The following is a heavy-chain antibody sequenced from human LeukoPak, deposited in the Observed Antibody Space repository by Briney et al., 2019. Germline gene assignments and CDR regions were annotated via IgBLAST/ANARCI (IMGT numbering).Heavy chain of an antibody. J-gene: IGHJ4*02. CDR2: INIDERIT. V-gene: IGHV3-74*01. D-gene: IGHD3-10*01. CDR3: FREGGD. Sequence: GGSLRLSCAASGFIFSTQRMHWVRQAPGKGLVWVSYINIDERITGYADSVKGRFTISRDNAKNTLYLQMNSLRAEDTAIYYCFREGGDWGQGTLVTVSS. CDR1: GFIFSTQR.